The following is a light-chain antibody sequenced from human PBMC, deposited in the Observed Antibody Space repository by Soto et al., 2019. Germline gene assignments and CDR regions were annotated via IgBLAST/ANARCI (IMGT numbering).Light chain of an antibody. V-gene: IGKV3-11*01. CDR1: QSVSSY. CDR2: DAS. Sequence: DIVMTQSPLSLPFTPGEPATLSCRASQSVSSYLAWYQQKPGQAPRLLIYDASNMATGIPARFSGSGSGTDFTLTISSLEPEDFAVYYCQQRSNWPWTFGQGTKVDIK. CDR3: QQRSNWPWT. J-gene: IGKJ1*01.